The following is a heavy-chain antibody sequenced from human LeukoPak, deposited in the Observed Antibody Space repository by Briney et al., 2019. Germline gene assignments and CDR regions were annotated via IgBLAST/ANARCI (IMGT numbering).Heavy chain of an antibody. D-gene: IGHD2-21*02. CDR2: ISAYNGNT. J-gene: IGHJ4*02. V-gene: IGHV1-18*01. Sequence: GASVKVSCKASGYTFTSYGISWVRQAPGQGLEWMGWISAYNGNTNYAQKLQGRVTMTTDTSTSTAYMELRSLRSDDTAVYYCARDSRAYCGGDCYRGSDYWGQGTLVTVSS. CDR3: ARDSRAYCGGDCYRGSDY. CDR1: GYTFTSYG.